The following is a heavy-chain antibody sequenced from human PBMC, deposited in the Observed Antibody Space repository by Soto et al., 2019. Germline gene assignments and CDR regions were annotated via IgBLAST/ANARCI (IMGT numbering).Heavy chain of an antibody. J-gene: IGHJ4*02. V-gene: IGHV3-48*02. CDR1: GFTFSTYT. Sequence: GGSLRLSCAASGFTFSTYTMNWVRQAPGKGLEWVPYISTGGLTIYYADSVKGRFTISRDNAKNSLYLQMNSLRDEDTAVYYCARERGSYHWGQGTLVTVSS. CDR2: ISTGGLTI. D-gene: IGHD1-26*01. CDR3: ARERGSYH.